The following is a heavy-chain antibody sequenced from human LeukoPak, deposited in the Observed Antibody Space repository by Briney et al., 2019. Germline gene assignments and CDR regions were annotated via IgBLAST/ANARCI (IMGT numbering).Heavy chain of an antibody. Sequence: PSETLSLTCTVSGGSISSYYWSWIRQPAGKGLEWIGRIYTSGSTNYNPSLKSRVTMSVDTSKNQFSLKLSSVTAADTAVYYCARDVVVVTAIFPYYYYYMDVWGKGTTVTISS. CDR2: IYTSGST. D-gene: IGHD2-21*02. CDR3: ARDVVVVTAIFPYYYYYMDV. J-gene: IGHJ6*03. CDR1: GGSISSYY. V-gene: IGHV4-4*07.